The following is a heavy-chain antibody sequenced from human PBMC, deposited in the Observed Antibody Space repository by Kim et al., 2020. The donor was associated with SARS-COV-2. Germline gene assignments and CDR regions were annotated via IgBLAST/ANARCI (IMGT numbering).Heavy chain of an antibody. Sequence: SETLSLTCTVSGYSISSGYYWGWIRQPPGKGLEWIGSIYHSGSTYYNPSLKSRVTISVDTSKNQFSLKLSSVTAADTAVYYCARDTYSSSWYYYGMDVWGQGTTVTVSS. V-gene: IGHV4-38-2*02. J-gene: IGHJ6*02. D-gene: IGHD6-13*01. CDR2: IYHSGST. CDR3: ARDTYSSSWYYYGMDV. CDR1: GYSISSGYY.